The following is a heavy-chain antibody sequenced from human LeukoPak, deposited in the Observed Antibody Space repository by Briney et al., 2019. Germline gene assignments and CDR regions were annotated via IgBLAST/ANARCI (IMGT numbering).Heavy chain of an antibody. D-gene: IGHD4-23*01. CDR1: GYAFTGYY. V-gene: IGHV1-2*02. CDR3: ARGRTTVVTQGALYDY. J-gene: IGHJ4*02. CDR2: INPNSGGT. Sequence: ASVKVSCKASGYAFTGYYMHWVRQAPGQGLEWMGWINPNSGGTNYAQKFQGRVTMTRDTSISTAYMELSRLRSDDTAVYYCARGRTTVVTQGALYDYWGQGTLVTVSS.